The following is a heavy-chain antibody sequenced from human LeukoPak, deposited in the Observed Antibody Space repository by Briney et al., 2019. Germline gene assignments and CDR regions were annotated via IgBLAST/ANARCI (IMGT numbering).Heavy chain of an antibody. V-gene: IGHV3-21*01. Sequence: PGGSLRLSCAASGFTFSSYTMNWVRQAPGKGLEWVSSISSSSSYIYYADSVKGRFTISRDNAKNSLYLQMNSLRAEDTAVYYCARDRGVGAKFRTDAFDIWGQGTMVTVSS. J-gene: IGHJ3*02. D-gene: IGHD1-26*01. CDR2: ISSSSSYI. CDR1: GFTFSSYT. CDR3: ARDRGVGAKFRTDAFDI.